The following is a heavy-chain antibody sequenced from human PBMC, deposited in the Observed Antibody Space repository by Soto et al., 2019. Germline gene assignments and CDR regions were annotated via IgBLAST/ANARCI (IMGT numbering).Heavy chain of an antibody. CDR3: ARGGHVVVVTAALDC. Sequence: QVQLMQSGAEVKKPGASVKVSCKASGDTFTDYYIHWVRQAPGQGLEWMGTVNPSGGHTTYAQHCLGRVTRTRGTSPSMLYMELTSLTSDDTAIYYCARGGHVVVVTAALDCWGQGTLVTVSS. CDR1: GDTFTDYY. CDR2: VNPSGGHT. V-gene: IGHV1-46*01. D-gene: IGHD2-21*02. J-gene: IGHJ4*02.